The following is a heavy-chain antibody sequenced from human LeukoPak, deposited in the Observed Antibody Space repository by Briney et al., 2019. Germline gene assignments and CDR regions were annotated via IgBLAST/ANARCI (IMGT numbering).Heavy chain of an antibody. CDR3: ARDVADYYDSSGYRPGDY. CDR1: GFTFSSYG. CDR2: IRYDGNNK. V-gene: IGHV3-30*02. Sequence: GGSLRLSCAASGFTFSSYGMHWVRQAPGKGLEWVAFIRYDGNNKYYADSVKGRFTISRDNAKNSLYLQMNSLRAEDTAVYYSARDVADYYDSSGYRPGDYWGQGTLVTVSS. J-gene: IGHJ4*02. D-gene: IGHD3-22*01.